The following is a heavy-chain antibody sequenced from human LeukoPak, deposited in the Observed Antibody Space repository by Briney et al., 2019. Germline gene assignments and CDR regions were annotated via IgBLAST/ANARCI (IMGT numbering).Heavy chain of an antibody. CDR1: GFTFSDYS. CDR3: ARDRGQTGYYWSYYYYMDV. D-gene: IGHD3-9*01. V-gene: IGHV3-48*01. CDR2: VSGGSSTM. J-gene: IGHJ6*03. Sequence: GGSLRLSCAASGFTFSDYSMNWVRQAPGKGLEWVSYVSGGSSTMYYADSVKGRFTISRDNAKNSLYLQMNSLRAEDTAVYYCARDRGQTGYYWSYYYYMDVWGKRTTVTVSS.